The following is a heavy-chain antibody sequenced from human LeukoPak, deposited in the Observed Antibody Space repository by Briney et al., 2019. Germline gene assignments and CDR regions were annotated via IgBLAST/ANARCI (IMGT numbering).Heavy chain of an antibody. CDR1: GFTFSSYS. CDR2: ISSSSSYI. J-gene: IGHJ4*02. Sequence: PGGSLRLSCAASGFTFSSYSMNCVRQTPGKGLEWVSSISSSSSYIYYADSVKGRFTISRDNAKNSLYLQMNSLRAEDTAVYYCARDLPPTDYDFWSGYYFDYWGQGSLVTVSS. CDR3: ARDLPPTDYDFWSGYYFDY. V-gene: IGHV3-21*01. D-gene: IGHD3-3*01.